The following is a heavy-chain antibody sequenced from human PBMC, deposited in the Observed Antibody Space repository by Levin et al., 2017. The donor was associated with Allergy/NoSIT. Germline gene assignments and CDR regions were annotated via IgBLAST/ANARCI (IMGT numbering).Heavy chain of an antibody. V-gene: IGHV4-34*01. D-gene: IGHD6-6*01. CDR3: SVLSSRYCAFVI. CDR2: ISHTGFT. CDR1: GGSFGGYY. Sequence: SETLSLTCAVYGGSFGGYYWSWIRQSPGKGLEWIGEISHTGFTTYNPSLESRVTMLVDTSRNQSSVLRNSVTAADAAMYSCSVLSSRYCAFVIWGQGTMVTVSS. J-gene: IGHJ3*02.